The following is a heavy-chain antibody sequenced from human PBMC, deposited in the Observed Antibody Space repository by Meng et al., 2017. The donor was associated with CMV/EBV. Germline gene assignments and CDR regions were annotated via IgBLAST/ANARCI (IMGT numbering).Heavy chain of an antibody. Sequence: FTFSSYAMAWVHQAPGKGLEWVSAIGASGGTYYADSVKGRFTISRDNSKNTLYLQMNSLRAEDTAVYYCAKEWGWCSSTSCYTLDYWGQGTLVTVSS. J-gene: IGHJ4*02. CDR1: FTFSSYA. CDR2: IGASGGT. CDR3: AKEWGWCSSTSCYTLDY. D-gene: IGHD2-2*01. V-gene: IGHV3/OR16-10*01.